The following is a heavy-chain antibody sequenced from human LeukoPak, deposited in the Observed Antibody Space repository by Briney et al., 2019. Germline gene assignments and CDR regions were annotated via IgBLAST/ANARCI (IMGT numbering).Heavy chain of an antibody. CDR2: ISGSGGST. CDR1: GFTFSSYA. CDR3: AKLRRRFLEWLLMPPDAFDP. Sequence: GGSLRLSCAASGFTFSSYAMSWVRQAPGKGLEWVSAISGSGGSTYYADSVKGRLTISRDNSKNTLYLQMNSLRAEDTAVYYCAKLRRRFLEWLLMPPDAFDPWGQGTLVTVSS. J-gene: IGHJ5*02. D-gene: IGHD3-3*01. V-gene: IGHV3-23*01.